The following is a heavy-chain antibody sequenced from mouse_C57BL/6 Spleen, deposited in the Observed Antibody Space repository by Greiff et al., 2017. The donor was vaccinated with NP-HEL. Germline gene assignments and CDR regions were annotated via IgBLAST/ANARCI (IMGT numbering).Heavy chain of an antibody. Sequence: VQLQQSGAELVRPGTSVKVSCKASGYAFTNYLIEWVKQRPGQGLAWIGVINPGSGGTKYTEKFKGKATLTADKSSSTAYMQLNSLTSEDSAVYFCASAQGARRAMDYWGQGTSVTVSS. D-gene: IGHD2-12*01. V-gene: IGHV1-54*01. CDR3: ASAQGARRAMDY. J-gene: IGHJ4*01. CDR1: GYAFTNYL. CDR2: INPGSGGT.